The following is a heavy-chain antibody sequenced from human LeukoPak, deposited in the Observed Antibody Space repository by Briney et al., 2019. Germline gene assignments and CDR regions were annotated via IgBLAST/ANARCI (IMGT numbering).Heavy chain of an antibody. CDR3: ARVGGRYYDSSGYYPEEYYFDY. Sequence: ASVKVSCKASGYTFTSYGISWVRQAPGQGLEWMGWISAYNGNTNYAQKLQGRVTMTTDTSTSTAYMELSSLRSEDTAVYYCARVGGRYYDSSGYYPEEYYFDYWGQETLVTVSS. V-gene: IGHV1-18*01. CDR1: GYTFTSYG. CDR2: ISAYNGNT. J-gene: IGHJ4*02. D-gene: IGHD3-22*01.